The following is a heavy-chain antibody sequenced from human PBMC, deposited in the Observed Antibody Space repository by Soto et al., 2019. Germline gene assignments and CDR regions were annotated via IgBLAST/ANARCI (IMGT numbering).Heavy chain of an antibody. CDR3: SATVVGLGGLDH. CDR2: ISSSGSTI. J-gene: IGHJ4*02. D-gene: IGHD6-19*01. Sequence: PGGSLRLSCAASGFTFSSYEMNWVRQAPGKGLEWVAYISSSGSTIYYADSVKGRFTISRDNAKKSLYLQMNSLTGEDTAIYYCSATVVGLGGLDHWGRGTLVTVSS. CDR1: GFTFSSYE. V-gene: IGHV3-48*03.